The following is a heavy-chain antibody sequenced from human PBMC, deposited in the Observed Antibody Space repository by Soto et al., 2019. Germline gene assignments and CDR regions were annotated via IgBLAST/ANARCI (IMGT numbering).Heavy chain of an antibody. J-gene: IGHJ6*02. V-gene: IGHV3-21*01. CDR3: ARDTVVVTAITENYYCGMDV. CDR1: GFTFSSYS. D-gene: IGHD2-21*02. Sequence: PGGSLRLSCAASGFTFSSYSMNWVRQAPGKGLEWVSSISSSSSYIYYADSVKGRFTISRDNAKNSLYLQMNSLRAEDTAVYYCARDTVVVTAITENYYCGMDVWGQGTTVTVSS. CDR2: ISSSSSYI.